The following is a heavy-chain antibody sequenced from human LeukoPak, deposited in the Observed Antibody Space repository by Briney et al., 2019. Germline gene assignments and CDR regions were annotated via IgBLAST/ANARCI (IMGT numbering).Heavy chain of an antibody. J-gene: IGHJ6*02. D-gene: IGHD5-18*01. CDR1: GYTFTGYY. CDR2: INPNSGGT. Sequence: ASVKVSCKASGYTFTGYYMHWVRQAPGQGLEWMGWINPNSGGTNYAQKFQGRVTMTRDTSISTAYMELSRLRSDDTAVYYCARGGYSYGLPSYYYGMDVWGQGTTVTVSS. V-gene: IGHV1-2*02. CDR3: ARGGYSYGLPSYYYGMDV.